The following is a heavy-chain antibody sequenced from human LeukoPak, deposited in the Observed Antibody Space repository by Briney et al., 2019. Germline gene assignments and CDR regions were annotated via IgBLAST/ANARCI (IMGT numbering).Heavy chain of an antibody. CDR3: ARGTNTAMGIDN. Sequence: GGSLRLSCAASGFTFSSYSMNWVRQAPGKGLEWVSSISSSSSYIYYADSVKGRFTISRDNAKNSLYLQMNSLRAEDTAVYYCARGTNTAMGIDNWGQGTLVTVSS. V-gene: IGHV3-21*01. J-gene: IGHJ4*02. CDR1: GFTFSSYS. D-gene: IGHD5-18*01. CDR2: ISSSSSYI.